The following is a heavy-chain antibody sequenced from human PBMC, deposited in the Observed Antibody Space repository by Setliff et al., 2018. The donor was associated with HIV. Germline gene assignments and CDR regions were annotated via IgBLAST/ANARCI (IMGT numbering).Heavy chain of an antibody. D-gene: IGHD3-3*01. Sequence: ASETLSLTCTVSSGAISRAASYWSWIRQSPGKGLEWIGTIFYRGDTYYNPSLKSRLTLSVDTSKSQFSLRLASVTAADTAVYYCALRMKNELTIFNIIKTRRNWFDPWSQGTLVTVSS. V-gene: IGHV4-39*01. CDR1: SGAISRAASY. CDR2: IFYRGDT. J-gene: IGHJ5*02. CDR3: ALRMKNELTIFNIIKTRRNWFDP.